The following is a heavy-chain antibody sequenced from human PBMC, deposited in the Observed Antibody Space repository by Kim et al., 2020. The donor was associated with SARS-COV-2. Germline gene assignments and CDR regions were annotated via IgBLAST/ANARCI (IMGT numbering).Heavy chain of an antibody. CDR1: GYTFTNYA. CDR2: INAGNGNT. CDR3: ARGMRGSNLNYFDY. V-gene: IGHV1-3*01. Sequence: ASVKVSCKASGYTFTNYAIHWVRQAPGQRLEWMGWINAGNGNTKYSQKFQGRVTITRDTSASTAYMELSSLRSEDTAVYYCARGMRGSNLNYFDYWGQGTLVNVSS. D-gene: IGHD6-13*01. J-gene: IGHJ4*02.